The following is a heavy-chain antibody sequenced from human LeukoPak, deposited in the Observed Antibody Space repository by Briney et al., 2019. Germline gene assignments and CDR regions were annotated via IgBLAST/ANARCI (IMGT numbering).Heavy chain of an antibody. J-gene: IGHJ4*02. D-gene: IGHD1-14*01. CDR3: VKGSYHPGDY. CDR1: GLTFSSYA. Sequence: PGGSLRLSCVASGLTFSSYAIRWVRPAPGKGLEWCSGISDSGGSTYYAGAVMSRFTITRDDSKSTLYLQMNSLRVDDAAVYYCVKGSYHPGDYWGRGTLAIVS. CDR2: ISDSGGST. V-gene: IGHV3-23*01.